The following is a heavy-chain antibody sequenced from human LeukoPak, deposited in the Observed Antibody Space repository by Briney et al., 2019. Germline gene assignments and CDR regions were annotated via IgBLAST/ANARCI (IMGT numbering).Heavy chain of an antibody. CDR3: VPTCSGSCSQYYFDY. CDR1: GYSFTAYY. CDR2: INPNNGGT. D-gene: IGHD2-15*01. Sequence: GASVKVSCKASGYSFTAYYMHWVRQAPGQGLEWMGWINPNNGGTNYAQKFQARVTMTRGTSISTAYTELSRLRSDDTAVYYCVPTCSGSCSQYYFDYWGQGTLVTVSS. J-gene: IGHJ4*02. V-gene: IGHV1-2*02.